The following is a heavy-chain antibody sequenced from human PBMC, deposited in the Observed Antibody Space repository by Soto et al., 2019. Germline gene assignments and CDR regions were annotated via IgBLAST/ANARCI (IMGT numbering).Heavy chain of an antibody. D-gene: IGHD2-15*01. V-gene: IGHV1-58*02. J-gene: IGHJ6*02. CDR3: APSMITVGGSGYYGLDD. Sequence: SVKVSCKASGFTFSTSAMQWARQARGQSLEWIGWIVVGSGHINYAQQFHERVTITRDMSTGSVYMELSSLRSEDTAVYYCAPSMITVGGSGYYGLDDWCQGTTVTIAS. CDR1: GFTFSTSA. CDR2: IVVGSGHI.